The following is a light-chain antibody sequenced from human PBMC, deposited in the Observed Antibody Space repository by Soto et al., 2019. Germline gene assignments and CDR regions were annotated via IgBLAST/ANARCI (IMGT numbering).Light chain of an antibody. CDR2: GAS. J-gene: IGKJ3*01. Sequence: EIVLTQSPGTLSLSPGERATLSCRASQSVSGTYLAWYQQTPGQAPRLFIYGASSRATGIPDRFSGSGSGTSFTLTFSRLEPDDLTVYYCQQYGTLLTTFCSGNKVDVK. CDR3: QQYGTLLTT. V-gene: IGKV3-20*01. CDR1: QSVSGTY.